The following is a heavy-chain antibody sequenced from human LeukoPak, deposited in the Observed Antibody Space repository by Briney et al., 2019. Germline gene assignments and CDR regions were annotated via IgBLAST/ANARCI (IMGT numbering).Heavy chain of an antibody. CDR2: INQDGSEK. V-gene: IGHV3-7*01. D-gene: IGHD1-26*01. J-gene: IGHJ3*02. CDR3: ARDDGGSFSTTFDI. Sequence: GGSLRLSCAASGFTLSNYCMGWVRRAPGKGLEWVANINQDGSEKHYVDFLKGRFTISRDNAKNSLYLKMNSLRAEDTALYYCARDDGGSFSTTFDIWGQGTMVTVSS. CDR1: GFTLSNYC.